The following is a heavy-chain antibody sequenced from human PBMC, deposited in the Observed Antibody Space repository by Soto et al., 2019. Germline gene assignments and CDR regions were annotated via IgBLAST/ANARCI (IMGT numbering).Heavy chain of an antibody. Sequence: ASVKVSCKASGYTFTSYGISWVRQAPGQGLEWMGWISAYNGNTNYAQKLQGRVTMTTDTSTSTAYMELRSLRSDDTAVYYCARENAYGGWTPHYYGMDVWGQGTTVTVSS. J-gene: IGHJ6*02. CDR1: GYTFTSYG. CDR2: ISAYNGNT. D-gene: IGHD4-17*01. CDR3: ARENAYGGWTPHYYGMDV. V-gene: IGHV1-18*01.